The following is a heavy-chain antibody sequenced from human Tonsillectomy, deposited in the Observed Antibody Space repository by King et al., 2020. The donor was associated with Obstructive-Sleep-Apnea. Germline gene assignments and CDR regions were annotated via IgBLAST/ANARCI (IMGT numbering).Heavy chain of an antibody. CDR1: GYTFTNYD. J-gene: IGHJ4*02. Sequence: VQLVESGAEVKKPGASVKVSCKAFGYTFTNYDIEWVRQATGQGLEWMGWRNPNSGNTGYAQKFQARVTMTRNNSIRTAYMELSSLRSDDTAVYYCARRRGAGGSDYWGQGTLVTVSS. CDR2: RNPNSGNT. V-gene: IGHV1-8*01. CDR3: ARRRGAGGSDY. D-gene: IGHD2-15*01.